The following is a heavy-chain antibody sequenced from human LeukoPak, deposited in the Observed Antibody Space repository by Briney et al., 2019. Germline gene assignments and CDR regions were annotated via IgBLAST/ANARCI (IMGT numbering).Heavy chain of an antibody. CDR3: ARVSRRGVTALAY. Sequence: ASVKVSCKASGYTFTSYDINWVRQAPGQGLEWMGWMNPNSGNTGYAQKFQGRVTMTRNTSISTAYMELSSLRSEDTAVYYCARVSRRGVTALAYWGQGTLVTVSS. CDR2: MNPNSGNT. CDR1: GYTFTSYD. V-gene: IGHV1-8*01. J-gene: IGHJ4*02. D-gene: IGHD3-10*01.